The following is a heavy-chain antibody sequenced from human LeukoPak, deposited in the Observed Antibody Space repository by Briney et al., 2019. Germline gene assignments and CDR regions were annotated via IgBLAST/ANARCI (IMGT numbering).Heavy chain of an antibody. CDR1: GYTFTGYY. V-gene: IGHV1-2*02. D-gene: IGHD3-22*01. Sequence: GASVKVSCKASGYTFTGYYMNWVRQAPGQGLEWMGWINPKSGGTNYAQKFQGRVTLTRDTSISTAYMELRSLRSDDTAVYYCASQTENWVLLKYWGQGTLVTVSS. CDR3: ASQTENWVLLKY. J-gene: IGHJ4*02. CDR2: INPKSGGT.